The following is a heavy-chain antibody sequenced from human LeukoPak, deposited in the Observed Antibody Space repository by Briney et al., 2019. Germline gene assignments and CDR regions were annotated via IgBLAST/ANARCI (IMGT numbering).Heavy chain of an antibody. CDR2: IYSGGST. CDR3: ARDLRGYFDY. D-gene: IGHD3-10*01. J-gene: IGHJ4*02. Sequence: GESLRLSCAASGFTVSSNYMSWVRQAPGKGLEWVSVIYSGGSTYYADSVKGRFTISRDNSKNTLYLQMNSLRAEDTAVYYCARDLRGYFDYWGQGTLVTVSS. CDR1: GFTVSSNY. V-gene: IGHV3-53*01.